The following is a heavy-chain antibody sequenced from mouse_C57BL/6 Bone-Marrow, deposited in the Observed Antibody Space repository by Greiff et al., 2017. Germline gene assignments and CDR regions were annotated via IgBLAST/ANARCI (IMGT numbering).Heavy chain of an antibody. V-gene: IGHV14-4*01. D-gene: IGHD2-3*01. CDR2: IDPANGDS. CDR1: GFNIKDDY. CDR3: TTWGWLLYYFDY. J-gene: IGHJ2*01. Sequence: EVQLQQSGAELVRPGASVKLSCTASGFNIKDDYMHWVKQRPEQGLEWIGWIDPANGDSEYASQFQGKATITADTSSNTAYLQLSSLTSEDTAVYYCTTWGWLLYYFDYWGQGTTLTVSS.